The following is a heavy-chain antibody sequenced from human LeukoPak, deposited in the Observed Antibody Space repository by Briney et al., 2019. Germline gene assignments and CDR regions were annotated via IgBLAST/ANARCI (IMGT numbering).Heavy chain of an antibody. D-gene: IGHD4-17*01. CDR3: ARADYGDYHLNWFDP. Sequence: ASVKVSCKASGYTFTSYGISWVRQAPGQGLEWMGWICAYNGNTNYAQKLQGRVTMTTDTSTSTAYMELRSLRSDDTAVYYCARADYGDYHLNWFDPWGQGTLVTVSS. J-gene: IGHJ5*02. V-gene: IGHV1-18*01. CDR1: GYTFTSYG. CDR2: ICAYNGNT.